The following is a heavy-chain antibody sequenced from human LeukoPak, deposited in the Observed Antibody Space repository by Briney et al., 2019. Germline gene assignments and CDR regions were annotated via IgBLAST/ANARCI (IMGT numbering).Heavy chain of an antibody. CDR1: GGSISSSSYY. D-gene: IGHD3-3*01. CDR2: IYYSGST. V-gene: IGHV4-39*01. J-gene: IGHJ4*02. Sequence: SETLSLTCTVSGGSISSSSYYWGWIRQPPGKGLEWIGSIYYSGSTYYNPSLKSRVTISVDTSKNQFSLKLSSVTAADTAVYYCARHFITIFGVVIGTQFDYWGQGTLVTVSS. CDR3: ARHFITIFGVVIGTQFDY.